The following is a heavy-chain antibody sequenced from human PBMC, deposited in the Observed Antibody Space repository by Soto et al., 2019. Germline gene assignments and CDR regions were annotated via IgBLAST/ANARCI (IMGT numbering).Heavy chain of an antibody. V-gene: IGHV3-15*01. Sequence: EVQLVESGGGLVKPGGSLRLSCAVSGFTFDKVWMNWCRQAPGKGLEWVGRIKSKNHGGTKDYATPVKGRLTISRDDSKNMLYLQINSLKTEDTGMYFCTTGRDDLLYWGQGTLVTVSS. J-gene: IGHJ4*02. CDR2: IKSKNHGGTK. D-gene: IGHD1-26*01. CDR1: GFTFDKVW. CDR3: TTGRDDLLY.